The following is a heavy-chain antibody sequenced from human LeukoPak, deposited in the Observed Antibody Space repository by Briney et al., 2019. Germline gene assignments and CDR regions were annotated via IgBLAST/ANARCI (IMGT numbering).Heavy chain of an antibody. D-gene: IGHD3-22*01. V-gene: IGHV1-18*01. CDR2: ISVYNGNT. Sequence: ASVKVSCKASGYTFTSYGISWVRQAPGQGLEWMGWISVYNGNTNYAQKLQGRVTMTTDTSTSTAYTELRSLRSDDTAVYYCARDDYYDSRRDYWGQGTLVTVSS. CDR1: GYTFTSYG. J-gene: IGHJ4*02. CDR3: ARDDYYDSRRDY.